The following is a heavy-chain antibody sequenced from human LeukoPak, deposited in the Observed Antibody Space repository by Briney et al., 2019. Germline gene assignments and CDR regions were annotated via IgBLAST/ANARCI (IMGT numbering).Heavy chain of an antibody. CDR2: IYYSGST. Sequence: NASETLSLTCIVSGGSVSSGSYYWSWIRQPPGKGLEWIGYIYYSGSTNYNPSLKSRVTISVDTSKNQFSLKLSSVTAADTAVYYCARAKGDFWSGYYYNWFDPWGQGTLVTVSS. V-gene: IGHV4-61*01. CDR1: GGSVSSGSYY. J-gene: IGHJ5*02. CDR3: ARAKGDFWSGYYYNWFDP. D-gene: IGHD3-3*01.